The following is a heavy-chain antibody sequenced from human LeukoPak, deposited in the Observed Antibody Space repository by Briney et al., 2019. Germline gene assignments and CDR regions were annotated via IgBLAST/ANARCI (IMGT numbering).Heavy chain of an antibody. CDR2: VNTGTGNT. J-gene: IGHJ4*02. Sequence: ASVKVSCKASGYTFSNYAIHWVRQAPGQRPEWMGWVNTGTGNTRYSEKFQGRVTITRDTSANTVYMELTSLTSGDTAVYYCAKEVTPIVVARSFFDYWGQGTLVTVSS. V-gene: IGHV1-3*04. CDR1: GYTFSNYA. D-gene: IGHD3-22*01. CDR3: AKEVTPIVVARSFFDY.